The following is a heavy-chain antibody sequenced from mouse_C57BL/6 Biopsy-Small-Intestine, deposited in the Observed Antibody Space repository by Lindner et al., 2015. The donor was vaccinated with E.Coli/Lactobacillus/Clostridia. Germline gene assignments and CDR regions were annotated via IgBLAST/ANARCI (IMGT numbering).Heavy chain of an antibody. Sequence: VQLQESGPELVKPGDSVKMSCKASGYTFTDYYMNWVKQSHGKSLEWIGVINPNYGTTAYNQKFKDKATLTVDQSSRTAYMQLNSLTSEDSAVYYCARSSSTVGYYFDYWGQGTTLTVSS. D-gene: IGHD1-1*01. J-gene: IGHJ2*01. V-gene: IGHV1-39*01. CDR2: INPNYGTT. CDR3: ARSSSTVGYYFDY. CDR1: GYTFTDYY.